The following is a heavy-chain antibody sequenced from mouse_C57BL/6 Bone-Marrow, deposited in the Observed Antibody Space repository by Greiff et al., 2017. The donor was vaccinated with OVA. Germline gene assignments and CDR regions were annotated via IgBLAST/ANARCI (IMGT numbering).Heavy chain of an antibody. J-gene: IGHJ4*01. CDR2: IYPRSGNT. CDR3: ARDYGSSYYAMDY. Sequence: VQGVESGAELARPGASVKLSCKASGYTFTSYGISWVKQRTGQGLEWIGEIYPRSGNTYYNEKFKGKATLTADKSSSTAYMELRSLTSEDSAVYFCARDYGSSYYAMDYWGQGTSVTVSS. CDR1: GYTFTSYG. V-gene: IGHV1-81*01. D-gene: IGHD1-1*01.